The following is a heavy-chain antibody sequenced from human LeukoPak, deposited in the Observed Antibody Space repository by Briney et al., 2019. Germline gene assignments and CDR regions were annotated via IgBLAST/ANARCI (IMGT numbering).Heavy chain of an antibody. CDR1: GGSISSSSYY. Sequence: SETLSLTCTVSGGSISSSSYYWGWIRQPPGKGLEWIGSIYYSGSTYYNPSLKSRVTISVDTSKNQFSLKLSSVTAADTAVYYRARDRNNLFDYWGQGTLVTVSS. V-gene: IGHV4-39*07. J-gene: IGHJ4*02. CDR2: IYYSGST. CDR3: ARDRNNLFDY. D-gene: IGHD1/OR15-1a*01.